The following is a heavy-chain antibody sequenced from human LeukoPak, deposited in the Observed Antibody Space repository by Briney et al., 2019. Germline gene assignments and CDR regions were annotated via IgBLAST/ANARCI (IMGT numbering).Heavy chain of an antibody. J-gene: IGHJ5*02. Sequence: PGGSLRLSCAASGFTFSSNGMSWVRQAPGKGLEWVSSITGSDGTTYYADSVKGRFTISRDNSKNTLYLQMNSLRAEDTALYYFAKGGSSWDVPLDPWGEGTLVTVSS. V-gene: IGHV3-23*01. CDR2: ITGSDGTT. CDR1: GFTFSSNG. D-gene: IGHD6-13*01. CDR3: AKGGSSWDVPLDP.